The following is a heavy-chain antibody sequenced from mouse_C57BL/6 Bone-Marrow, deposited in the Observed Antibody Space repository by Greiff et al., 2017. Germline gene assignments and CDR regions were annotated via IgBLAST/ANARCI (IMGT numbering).Heavy chain of an antibody. D-gene: IGHD2-3*01. Sequence: EVKLVESGGGLVQPGGSLKLSCAASGFTFSDYYMYWVRQTPEKRLEWVAYISNGGGSTYYPDTVKGRFTISRDNAKNTLYLQMSGLKSEDTAMYYCASHDDSYWDYWGQGTTLTVSS. CDR2: ISNGGGST. CDR1: GFTFSDYY. V-gene: IGHV5-12*01. J-gene: IGHJ2*01. CDR3: ASHDDSYWDY.